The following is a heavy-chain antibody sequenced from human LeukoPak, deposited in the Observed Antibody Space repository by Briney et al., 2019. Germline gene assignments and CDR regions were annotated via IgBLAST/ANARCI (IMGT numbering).Heavy chain of an antibody. CDR3: TRTGDGYPY. J-gene: IGHJ4*02. Sequence: ASVKASCKASGYIFTAYYLHWVRQAPGQGPEWMGWIKADSGDTNYARKFQGRVTMTRDTSITTVYMELSSLTSDDTVVYYCTRTGDGYPYWGQGSLVTVSS. D-gene: IGHD5-24*01. CDR1: GYIFTAYY. CDR2: IKADSGDT. V-gene: IGHV1-2*02.